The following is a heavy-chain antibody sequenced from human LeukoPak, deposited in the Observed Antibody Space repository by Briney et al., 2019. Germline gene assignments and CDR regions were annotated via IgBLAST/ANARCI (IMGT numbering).Heavy chain of an antibody. V-gene: IGHV1-18*01. D-gene: IGHD6-13*01. CDR3: ARVPRIYTKYSSSDCYLDV. CDR2: ISTYNGNT. J-gene: IGHJ6*03. CDR1: DYPFTNYG. Sequence: ASVKVSCKASDYPFTNYGISWVRQAPGQGLEWMGWISTYNGNTIYAQKFQGTVTMTTDTSTSTAYMEVRSLTSDDTAVYYCARVPRIYTKYSSSDCYLDVWGTGTTVTVSS.